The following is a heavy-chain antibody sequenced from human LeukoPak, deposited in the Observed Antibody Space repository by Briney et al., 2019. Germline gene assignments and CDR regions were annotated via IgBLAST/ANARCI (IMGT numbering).Heavy chain of an antibody. CDR1: GFTFSNYW. V-gene: IGHV3-74*01. D-gene: IGHD2-21*02. CDR2: ISRDGSST. CDR3: ASDVVVTATTPFQH. Sequence: GGSLRLSCAASGFTFSNYWMHWVRQAPGKGLVWVSRISRDGSSTSYADSVKGRVTISRDNAKNTLYLQMNSLRAEDTAVYYCASDVVVTATTPFQHWGQGTLVTVSS. J-gene: IGHJ1*01.